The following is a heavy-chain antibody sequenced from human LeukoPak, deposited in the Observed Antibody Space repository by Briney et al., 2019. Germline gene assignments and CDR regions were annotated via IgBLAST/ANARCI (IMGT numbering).Heavy chain of an antibody. CDR2: ISSSSSYI. CDR1: GFTFSSYA. J-gene: IGHJ4*02. Sequence: GRSLRLSCAASGFTFSSYAMSWVRQAPGKGLEWVSSISSSSSYIYYADSVKGRFTISRDNAKNSLYLQMNSLRAEDTAVYYCARDLRVYSSGWQTFDYWGQGTLVTVSS. CDR3: ARDLRVYSSGWQTFDY. D-gene: IGHD6-19*01. V-gene: IGHV3-21*01.